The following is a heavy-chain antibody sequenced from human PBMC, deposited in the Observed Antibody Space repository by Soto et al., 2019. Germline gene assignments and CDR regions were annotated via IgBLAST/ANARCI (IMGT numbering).Heavy chain of an antibody. D-gene: IGHD6-19*01. CDR1: GYTFTSYG. Sequence: QVQLVQSGAEVKKPGASVKVSCKASGYTFTSYGISWVRQAPGQGLEWMGWISAYNGNTNYAQKLQGRVTMNTDTSTSTAYMELRRLRSDDPAVYYCARDQGRIAVAGLPWGQGTLVTVSS. CDR3: ARDQGRIAVAGLP. V-gene: IGHV1-18*01. J-gene: IGHJ5*02. CDR2: ISAYNGNT.